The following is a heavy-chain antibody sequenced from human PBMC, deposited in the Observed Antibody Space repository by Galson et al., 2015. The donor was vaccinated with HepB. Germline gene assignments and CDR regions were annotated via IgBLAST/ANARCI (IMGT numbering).Heavy chain of an antibody. V-gene: IGHV4-38-2*01. J-gene: IGHJ5*02. CDR2: IYHSGST. CDR3: AKTPLAYYYGSGHWGVGWFDP. CDR1: GYSISSGYY. D-gene: IGHD3-10*01. Sequence: ETLSLTCAVSGYSISSGYYWGWIRQPPGKGLEWIGSIYHSGSTYYNPSLKSRVTISVDTSKDQFSLKLSSVTAADTAVYYCAKTPLAYYYGSGHWGVGWFDPWGQGTLVTVSS.